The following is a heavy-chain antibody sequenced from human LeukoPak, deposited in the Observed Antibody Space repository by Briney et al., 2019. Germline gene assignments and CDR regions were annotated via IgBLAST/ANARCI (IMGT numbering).Heavy chain of an antibody. Sequence: PSETLSLTCGVSGGSFSSTNWWTWIRQPPGKGLEWIGEVHLDGRTNFNPSLKSRVTISVDTSKNQFSLKVTSVTAADTAVYYCARDTRSGGSHCKDYWGQGTLVTVSS. CDR1: GGSFSSTNW. D-gene: IGHD2-15*01. V-gene: IGHV4-4*02. CDR3: ARDTRSGGSHCKDY. CDR2: VHLDGRT. J-gene: IGHJ4*02.